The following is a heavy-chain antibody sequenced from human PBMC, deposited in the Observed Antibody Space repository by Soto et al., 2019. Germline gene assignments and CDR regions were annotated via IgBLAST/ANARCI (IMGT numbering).Heavy chain of an antibody. CDR3: ARDLLDCSSTSCYSGQNWFDP. D-gene: IGHD2-2*01. J-gene: IGHJ5*02. CDR1: GGTFSSYA. V-gene: IGHV1-69*06. Sequence: QVQLVQSGAEVKKPGSSVKVSCKASGGTFSSYAISWVRQATGQGLEWMGGIIPIFGTANYAQKFQGRVTITADKSTSTAYMELSSLRSEDTAVYYCARDLLDCSSTSCYSGQNWFDPWGQGTLVTVSS. CDR2: IIPIFGTA.